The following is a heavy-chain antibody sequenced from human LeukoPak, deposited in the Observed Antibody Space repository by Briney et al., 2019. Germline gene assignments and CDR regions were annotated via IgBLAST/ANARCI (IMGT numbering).Heavy chain of an antibody. CDR3: ARDPRAITIFGVVSDY. Sequence: ASVKVSCKASGYTFTSYGISWVRQAPGQGLEWMAWINAYNGDTNYAQKFQGRVTMTRDTSTSTVYMELSSLRSEDTAVYYCARDPRAITIFGVVSDYWGQGTLVTVSS. D-gene: IGHD3-3*01. J-gene: IGHJ4*02. V-gene: IGHV1-18*01. CDR1: GYTFTSYG. CDR2: INAYNGDT.